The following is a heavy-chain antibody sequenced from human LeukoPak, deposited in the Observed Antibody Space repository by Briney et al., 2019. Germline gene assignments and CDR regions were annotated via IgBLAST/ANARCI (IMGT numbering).Heavy chain of an antibody. CDR1: GYTFTGYY. CDR3: AGGSSGYYHRFDY. D-gene: IGHD3-22*01. Sequence: ASVKVSCKASGYTFTGYYMHWVRQAPGQGLEWMGWINPNSGGTNYARKFQGRVTMTRDTSISTAYMELSRLRSDDTAVYYCAGGSSGYYHRFDYWGQGTLVTVSS. V-gene: IGHV1-2*02. CDR2: INPNSGGT. J-gene: IGHJ4*02.